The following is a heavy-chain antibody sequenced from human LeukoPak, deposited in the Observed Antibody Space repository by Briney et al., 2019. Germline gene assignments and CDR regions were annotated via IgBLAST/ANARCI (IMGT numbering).Heavy chain of an antibody. CDR3: ATSSSSFDAFDI. J-gene: IGHJ3*02. V-gene: IGHV3-30*03. D-gene: IGHD6-6*01. Sequence: PGRSLRLSCAASGFTFSSYGMHWVRQAPGKGLEWVAVISYDGSNKYYADSVKGRFTISRDNSKNTLYLQMNSLRAEDTAVYYCATSSSSFDAFDIWGQGTMVTVSS. CDR1: GFTFSSYG. CDR2: ISYDGSNK.